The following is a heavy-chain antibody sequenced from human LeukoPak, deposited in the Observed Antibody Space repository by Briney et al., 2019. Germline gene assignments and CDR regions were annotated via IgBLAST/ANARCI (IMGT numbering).Heavy chain of an antibody. J-gene: IGHJ4*02. CDR3: AKDRDYYLVGFFDY. CDR2: ISGSGVTT. D-gene: IGHD3-10*01. Sequence: GGSLRLSCAASGFTFSSYAMSWVRQAPGEGLEWVSAISGSGVTTYYADSVKGRFTISRDNSKNTLYLQMNSLRAEDTALYYCAKDRDYYLVGFFDYWGQGTLVTVSS. CDR1: GFTFSSYA. V-gene: IGHV3-23*01.